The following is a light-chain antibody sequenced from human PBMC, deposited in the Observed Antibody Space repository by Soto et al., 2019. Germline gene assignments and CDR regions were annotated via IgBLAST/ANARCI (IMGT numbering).Light chain of an antibody. CDR3: HQLNSFPIP. CDR1: QGIANF. J-gene: IGKJ3*01. V-gene: IGKV1-9*01. CDR2: GAS. Sequence: IQLTQSPSSLSASVGDRVTISCRASQGIANFLAWYQQKPGKAPKLLIYGASTLQSGVPSRFSGSGSGTDVTLTISSLQPEDFATYYCHQLNSFPIPFGPGTKVDIK.